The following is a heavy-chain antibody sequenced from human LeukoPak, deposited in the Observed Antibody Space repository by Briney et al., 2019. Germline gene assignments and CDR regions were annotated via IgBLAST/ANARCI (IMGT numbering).Heavy chain of an antibody. CDR1: GFSFSNYA. V-gene: IGHV3-64*01. CDR3: ARASGWYERGPDYYYYYMDL. CDR2: ISSNGGTT. Sequence: PGGSLRLSCAASGFSFSNYALHWVRQAPGKGLEYVSIISSNGGTTYYASSVKGRFTISRDNSKNTLFLQMGSLRVEDMAVYYCARASGWYERGPDYYYYYMDLWGKGTTVTVSS. J-gene: IGHJ6*03. D-gene: IGHD6-19*01.